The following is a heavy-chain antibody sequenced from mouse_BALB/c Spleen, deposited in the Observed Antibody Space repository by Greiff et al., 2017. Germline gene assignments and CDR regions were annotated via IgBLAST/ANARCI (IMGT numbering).Heavy chain of an antibody. V-gene: IGHV8-12*01. CDR2: IYWDDDK. D-gene: IGHD2-1*01. CDR1: GFSLSTSGMG. J-gene: IGHJ3*01. Sequence: QVTLKVSGPGILQPSQTLSLTCSFSGFSLSTSGMGVSWIRQPSGKGLEWLAHIYWDDDKRYNPSLKSRLTISKDTSRNQVFLKITSVDTADTATYYCARSDGNYGFAYWGQGTLVTVSA. CDR3: ARSDGNYGFAY.